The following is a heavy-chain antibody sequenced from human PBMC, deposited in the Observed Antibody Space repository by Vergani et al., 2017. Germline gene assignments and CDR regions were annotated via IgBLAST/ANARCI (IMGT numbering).Heavy chain of an antibody. CDR2: IYHSGST. V-gene: IGHV4-38-2*01. D-gene: IGHD2/OR15-2a*01. J-gene: IGHJ6*02. CDR1: GYSISSGYY. Sequence: QVQLQESGPGLVKPSETLYLTCAVSGYSISSGYYWGWIRQPPGKGLEWIGSIYHSGSTYYNPSLKSRFTISVDTSKNQFPLKLRSVTAADTAVYYCASSLILYDYGMDVWGQGSTVTVSS. CDR3: ASSLILYDYGMDV.